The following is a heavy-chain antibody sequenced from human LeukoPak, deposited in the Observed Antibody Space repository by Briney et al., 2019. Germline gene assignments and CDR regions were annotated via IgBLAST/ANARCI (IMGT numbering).Heavy chain of an antibody. CDR2: INPNSGST. D-gene: IGHD3-9*01. CDR1: GYTFTGYY. Sequence: GASVKVSCKASGYTFTGYYMHWVRQAPGQGLEWMGWINPNSGSTNYAQKFQGRVTMTRDTSISTAYMELSRLRSDDTAVYYCARGGRYNILTGFRRDRHDAFDIWGQGTLVTVSS. CDR3: ARGGRYNILTGFRRDRHDAFDI. V-gene: IGHV1-2*02. J-gene: IGHJ3*02.